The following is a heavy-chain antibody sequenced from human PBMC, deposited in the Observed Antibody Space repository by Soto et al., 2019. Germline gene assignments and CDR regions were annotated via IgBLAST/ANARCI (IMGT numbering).Heavy chain of an antibody. J-gene: IGHJ4*02. CDR1: GGSISSYY. CDR3: ARVRINRGYYFYFDY. D-gene: IGHD3-3*01. CDR2: IYYSGST. Sequence: ASETLSLTCTVSGGSISSYYWSWIRQPPGKGLEWIGYIYYSGSTNYNPSLKSRVTISVDTSKNQFSLKLSSVTAADTAVYYCARVRINRGYYFYFDYWGQGTLVTVSS. V-gene: IGHV4-59*01.